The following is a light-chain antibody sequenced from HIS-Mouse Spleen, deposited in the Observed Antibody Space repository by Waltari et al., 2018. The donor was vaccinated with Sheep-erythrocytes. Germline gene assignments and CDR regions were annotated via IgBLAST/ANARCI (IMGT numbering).Light chain of an antibody. CDR2: GKN. J-gene: IGLJ3*02. CDR3: NSRDSSGNHPEV. CDR1: SLRSYY. V-gene: IGLV3-19*01. Sequence: SSELTQDPAVSVALGQTVRITCQGDSLRSYYASWYQQKPGQAPVLVIYGKNNRPSGIPDRFYGSSSGNTASLTITGAQAEDEADYYCNSRDSSGNHPEVFGGGTKVTVL.